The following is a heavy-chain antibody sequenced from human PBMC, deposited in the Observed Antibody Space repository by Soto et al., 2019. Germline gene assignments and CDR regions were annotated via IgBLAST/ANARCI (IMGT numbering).Heavy chain of an antibody. J-gene: IGHJ5*02. CDR2: ISGSGGST. CDR3: AKDALVVVAATQNWFDP. D-gene: IGHD2-15*01. CDR1: GFTFSSYA. Sequence: GGSLRLFCAASGFTFSSYAMSWVRQAPGKGLEWVSAISGSGGSTYYADSVKGRFTISRDNSKNTLYLQMNSLRAEDTAVYYCAKDALVVVAATQNWFDPWGQGTLVTVSS. V-gene: IGHV3-23*01.